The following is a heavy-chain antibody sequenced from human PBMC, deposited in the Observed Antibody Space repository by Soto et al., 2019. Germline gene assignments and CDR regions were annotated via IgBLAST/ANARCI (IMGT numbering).Heavy chain of an antibody. CDR1: GFPFSSSW. J-gene: IGHJ4*02. CDR2: ISPDGSQT. CDR3: TKSLDY. Sequence: GGSLRLSCAASGFPFSSSWMDWVRQAPGKRLEWVANISPDGSQTYYVDSVEGRFTVSRDNAENSLYLQMNRLRVEDTAIYYCTKSLDYWGQGTLVTVSS. V-gene: IGHV3-7*01.